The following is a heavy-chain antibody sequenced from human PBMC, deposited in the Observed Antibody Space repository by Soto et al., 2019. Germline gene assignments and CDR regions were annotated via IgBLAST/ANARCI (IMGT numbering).Heavy chain of an antibody. V-gene: IGHV4-31*03. CDR3: ARDWFGYCSGGSCHYGMDV. D-gene: IGHD2-15*01. J-gene: IGHJ6*02. Sequence: SETLSLTCTVSGGSISSGGYYWSWIRQHPGKGLEWIGYIYYSGSTYYNPSLKSRVTISVDTSKNQFSLKLSSVTAADTAVYYCARDWFGYCSGGSCHYGMDVWGQGTTVTVSS. CDR1: GGSISSGGYY. CDR2: IYYSGST.